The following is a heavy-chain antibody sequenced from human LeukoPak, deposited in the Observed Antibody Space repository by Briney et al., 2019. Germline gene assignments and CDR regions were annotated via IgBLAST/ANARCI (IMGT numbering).Heavy chain of an antibody. Sequence: GGSLRLSCAASGFTVSSNYMSWVRQAPGKGLEWVSVIYSGGSTYDADSEKGRFVICRDNSKNAQYLQMNSLRVEDTAVYYCARDGAYSSGWTDAFDIWGQGTMVTVSS. V-gene: IGHV3-66*01. D-gene: IGHD6-19*01. CDR2: IYSGGST. CDR1: GFTVSSNY. J-gene: IGHJ3*02. CDR3: ARDGAYSSGWTDAFDI.